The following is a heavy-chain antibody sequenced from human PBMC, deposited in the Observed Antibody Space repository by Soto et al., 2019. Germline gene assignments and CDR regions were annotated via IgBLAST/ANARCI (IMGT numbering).Heavy chain of an antibody. D-gene: IGHD3-3*01. V-gene: IGHV1-8*01. Sequence: QVQLVPSGAEVKKPGASVKVSCKASGYTFTSYDINWVRQATGQGLEWMGWMNPNSGNTGYAQKFQVRVTMTRHTSISTAYMELSSLRSEDTAVYYCARGWRGAIEANDFDYWGQGTLVTVSS. CDR1: GYTFTSYD. J-gene: IGHJ4*02. CDR2: MNPNSGNT. CDR3: ARGWRGAIEANDFDY.